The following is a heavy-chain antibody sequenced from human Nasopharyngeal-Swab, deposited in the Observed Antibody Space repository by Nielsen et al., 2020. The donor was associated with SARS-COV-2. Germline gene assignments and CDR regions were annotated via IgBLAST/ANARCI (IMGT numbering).Heavy chain of an antibody. V-gene: IGHV3-48*02. J-gene: IGHJ4*02. Sequence: GESLKISCAASGFTFSSYSMNWVRQAPGKGLEWVSYISSSSSTIYYADSVKGRFTISRDNAKNSLYLQMNSLRDEDTAVYYCARDDRIAAAGPFDYWGQGTLVTVSS. D-gene: IGHD6-13*01. CDR1: GFTFSSYS. CDR2: ISSSSSTI. CDR3: ARDDRIAAAGPFDY.